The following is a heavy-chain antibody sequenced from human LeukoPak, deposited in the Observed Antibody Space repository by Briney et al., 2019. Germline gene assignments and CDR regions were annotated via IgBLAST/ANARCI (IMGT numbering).Heavy chain of an antibody. CDR3: AKGEVSLARGIIITYYFDY. D-gene: IGHD3-10*01. CDR2: ISGSGGNT. CDR1: EFTFSSYG. J-gene: IGHJ4*02. V-gene: IGHV3-23*01. Sequence: GGTLRLSCVASEFTFSSYGMSWVRQAPGKGLEWVSTISGSGGNTYYADSVKGRFTISRDNSQNTLYLQMNSLRAEDTAVYYCAKGEVSLARGIIITYYFDYWGQGTLVTVSS.